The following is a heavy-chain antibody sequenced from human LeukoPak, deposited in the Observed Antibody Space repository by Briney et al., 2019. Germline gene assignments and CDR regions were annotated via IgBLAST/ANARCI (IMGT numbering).Heavy chain of an antibody. D-gene: IGHD4-17*01. CDR2: INSDGSST. CDR3: ARGRYGDPAGYYYYGMDV. CDR1: GFTFSSYW. V-gene: IGHV3-74*01. Sequence: PGGSLRLSCAASGFTFSSYWMHWVRQAPGKGLVWVSRINSDGSSTSYADSVKGRFTISRDNAKNTLYLQMNSLRAEDTAVYYCARGRYGDPAGYYYYGMDVWGQGTTVTVSS. J-gene: IGHJ6*02.